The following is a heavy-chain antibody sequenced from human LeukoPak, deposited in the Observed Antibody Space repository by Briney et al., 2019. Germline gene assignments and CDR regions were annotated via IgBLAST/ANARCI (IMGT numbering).Heavy chain of an antibody. CDR1: GDSASSNSAA. Sequence: SQTLSPTCAISGDSASSNSAAWNWIRQSPSRGLEWLGRTYYRSKWYNDYALSVKSRITINPDTSKNQFSLQLNSVTPEDTAVYYCARFYYDTSGHGAFDIWGQGTMVTVSS. CDR3: ARFYYDTSGHGAFDI. CDR2: TYYRSKWYN. J-gene: IGHJ3*02. V-gene: IGHV6-1*01. D-gene: IGHD3-22*01.